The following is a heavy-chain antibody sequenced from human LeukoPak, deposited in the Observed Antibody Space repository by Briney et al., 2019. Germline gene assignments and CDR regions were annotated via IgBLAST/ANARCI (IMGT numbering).Heavy chain of an antibody. D-gene: IGHD3-22*01. CDR1: GGSISSGSYY. CDR2: IYTSGST. J-gene: IGHJ4*02. V-gene: IGHV4-61*02. Sequence: SQTLSLTCTVSGGSISSGSYYWSWIRQPAGKGLEWIGRIYTSGSTSYNPSLKSRVTISVDTSKNQFSLKLSSVTAADTAVYYCARVYYDSSGYYSDYWGQGTLVTVSS. CDR3: ARVYYDSSGYYSDY.